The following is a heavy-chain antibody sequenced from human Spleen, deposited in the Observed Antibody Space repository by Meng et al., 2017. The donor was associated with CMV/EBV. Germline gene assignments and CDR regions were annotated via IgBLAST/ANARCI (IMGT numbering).Heavy chain of an antibody. CDR3: ARDQLVPAASPILGGFDP. V-gene: IGHV4-39*07. Sequence: QLRRPGSGPCSVKPSATLASTVTVAVGSISGRSFSWGWIRQPPGKGLEWIGSNFYSGGTYSNPSLKGRVTISVDTSKNQFPLKLSSVTAADTAVYYCARDQLVPAASPILGGFDPWGQGTLVTVSS. D-gene: IGHD2-2*01. CDR2: NFYSGGT. CDR1: VGSISGRSFS. J-gene: IGHJ5*02.